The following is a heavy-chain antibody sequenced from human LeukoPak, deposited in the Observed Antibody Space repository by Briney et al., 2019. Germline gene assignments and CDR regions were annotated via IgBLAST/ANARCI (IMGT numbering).Heavy chain of an antibody. CDR3: ARGYCSGGSCSHYGMDV. CDR2: ISACNGNT. Sequence: ASVKVSCKASGYTFTSYGISWVRQAPGQGLEWMGWISACNGNTNYAQKLQGRVTMTTDTSTSTAYMELRSLRSDDTAVYYCARGYCSGGSCSHYGMDVWGQGTTVTVSS. D-gene: IGHD2-15*01. V-gene: IGHV1-18*01. J-gene: IGHJ6*02. CDR1: GYTFTSYG.